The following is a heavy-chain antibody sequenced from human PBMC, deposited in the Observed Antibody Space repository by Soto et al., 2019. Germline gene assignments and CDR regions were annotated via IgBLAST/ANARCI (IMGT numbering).Heavy chain of an antibody. V-gene: IGHV3-74*02. CDR2: INRDGSST. J-gene: IGHJ3*01. D-gene: IGHD3-16*01. CDR3: ARGWGVGDL. Sequence: EVQLVESGGGLVQPGGPLRLSCAASGFTFSSYWMHWVRQGPGKGLVWVARINRDGSSTNYADSVKGRFTISRDNAKNMLYLEMNSLRAEETAVYYCARGWGVGDLWGQGTMVTVSS. CDR1: GFTFSSYW.